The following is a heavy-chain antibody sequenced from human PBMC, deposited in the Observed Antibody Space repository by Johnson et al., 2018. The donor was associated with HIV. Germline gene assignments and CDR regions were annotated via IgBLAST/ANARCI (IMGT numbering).Heavy chain of an antibody. D-gene: IGHD2-15*01. CDR3: ASILVVAAQEADAFDI. J-gene: IGHJ3*02. CDR2: ISYDGSNK. V-gene: IGHV3-30-3*01. CDR1: GFTFSSYA. Sequence: QVQLVESGGGVVQHGRSLRLSCAASGFTFSSYAMHWVRQAPGKGLEWVAVISYDGSNKYYADSVKGRFTISRDNSKNTLYLQMNSLRAEDTAVYYCASILVVAAQEADAFDIWGQGTMVTVSS.